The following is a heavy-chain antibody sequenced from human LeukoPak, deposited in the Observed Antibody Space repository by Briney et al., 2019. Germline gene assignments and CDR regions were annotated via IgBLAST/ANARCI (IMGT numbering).Heavy chain of an antibody. CDR2: FCTTDDT. CDR1: VFTFISYD. Sequence: GGSLRLSCAASVFTFISYDMHSVRQAAGRGLEWVSTFCTTDDTYYVGAVKGRFPNSREKAKNSLYLQMSSLRVGDTAVYYCAIAVAGTRYIQHWGQGTLVTVSS. V-gene: IGHV3-13*01. D-gene: IGHD6-19*01. CDR3: AIAVAGTRYIQH. J-gene: IGHJ1*01.